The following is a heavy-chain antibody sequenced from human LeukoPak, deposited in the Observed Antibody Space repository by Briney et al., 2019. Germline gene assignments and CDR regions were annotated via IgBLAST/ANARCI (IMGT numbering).Heavy chain of an antibody. Sequence: SETLSLTCTVSGGSISSGDYYWNWIRQPPGKGREWIGYIYYSGRTYYNPSLKSRFTISVDTSKNQFSLKLSSVNAADTAVYYCAREGPYDSSDYLRTFDIWGQGTMVTVSS. CDR3: AREGPYDSSDYLRTFDI. V-gene: IGHV4-30-4*08. CDR1: GGSISSGDYY. J-gene: IGHJ3*02. CDR2: IYYSGRT. D-gene: IGHD3-22*01.